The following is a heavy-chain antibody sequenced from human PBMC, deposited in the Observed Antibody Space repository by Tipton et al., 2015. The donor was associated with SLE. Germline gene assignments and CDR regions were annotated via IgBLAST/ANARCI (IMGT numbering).Heavy chain of an antibody. V-gene: IGHV4-4*07. CDR3: ARSVATAGDAFDI. CDR2: IYTSGST. Sequence: LRLSCTVSGGSISSYYWSWIRQPAGKGLEWIGRIYTSGSTNYNPSLKSRVTISVDTSKNQFSLKLSSVTAADTAVYYCARSVATAGDAFDIWGQGTMVTVSS. J-gene: IGHJ3*02. D-gene: IGHD6-13*01. CDR1: GGSISSYY.